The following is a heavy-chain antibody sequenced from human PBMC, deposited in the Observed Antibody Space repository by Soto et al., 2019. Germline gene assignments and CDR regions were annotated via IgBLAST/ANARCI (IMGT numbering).Heavy chain of an antibody. CDR2: IIPICGTA. V-gene: IGHV1-69*01. CDR3: ARDTRGSMDIVVVPAAMGYYYYYGMDV. CDR1: GGTFSSYA. J-gene: IGHJ6*02. Sequence: QVQLVQSGAEVKKPGSSVKVSCKASGGTFSSYAISWVRQAPGQGLEWMGGIIPICGTANYAEKFQGRVTITADESTSTAYMELSSLRYADTAVYYCARDTRGSMDIVVVPAAMGYYYYYGMDVWGQGTTVTVSS. D-gene: IGHD2-2*03.